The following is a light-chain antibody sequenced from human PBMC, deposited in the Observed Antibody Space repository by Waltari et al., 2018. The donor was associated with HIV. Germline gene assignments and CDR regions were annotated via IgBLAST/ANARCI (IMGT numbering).Light chain of an antibody. V-gene: IGLV1-47*01. CDR2: RNN. CDR1: SSNLGSNY. Sequence: QSVLTHPPSASGTPGQRVTISCSGSSSNLGSNYVSWYQQLPGTAPKLLIYRNNQRPSGVPDRFSGSKSGTSASLAISGLRSEDEADYYCAAWDDSLSGRVFGGGTKLTVL. CDR3: AAWDDSLSGRV. J-gene: IGLJ3*02.